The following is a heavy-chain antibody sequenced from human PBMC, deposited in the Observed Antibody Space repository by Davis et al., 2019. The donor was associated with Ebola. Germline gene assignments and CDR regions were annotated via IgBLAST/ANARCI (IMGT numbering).Heavy chain of an antibody. Sequence: SETLSLTCAVYAGSFSGYYWSWIRQPPGKGLEWIGEINHSGSTNYNPSLKSRVTISVDTSKNQFSLKLSSVTAADTAVYYCARGLYNWNYFGNYYYYYGMDVWGQGTTVTVSS. V-gene: IGHV4-34*01. CDR3: ARGLYNWNYFGNYYYYYGMDV. CDR1: AGSFSGYY. J-gene: IGHJ6*02. CDR2: INHSGST. D-gene: IGHD1-7*01.